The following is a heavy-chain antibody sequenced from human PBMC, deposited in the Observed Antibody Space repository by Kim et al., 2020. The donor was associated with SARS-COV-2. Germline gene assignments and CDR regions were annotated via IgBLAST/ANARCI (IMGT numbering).Heavy chain of an antibody. Sequence: SETLSLTCAVYGGSFSGYYWSWIRQPPGKGLEWIGEINHSGSTNYNPSLKSRVTISVDTSKNQFSLKLSSVTAADTAVYYCAGDRASCGGDCYHEYGMNVWGQGTTVTVSS. CDR2: INHSGST. J-gene: IGHJ6*02. D-gene: IGHD2-21*02. CDR1: GGSFSGYY. CDR3: AGDRASCGGDCYHEYGMNV. V-gene: IGHV4-34*01.